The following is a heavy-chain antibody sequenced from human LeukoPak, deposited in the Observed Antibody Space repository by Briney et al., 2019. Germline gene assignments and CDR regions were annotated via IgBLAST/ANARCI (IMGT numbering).Heavy chain of an antibody. CDR2: ISYDGSNK. CDR3: ARFSGSHGLDV. CDR1: GFTFSTYA. D-gene: IGHD3-10*01. V-gene: IGHV3-30*03. J-gene: IGHJ6*02. Sequence: GGSLRLSCAASGFTFSTYAMHWVRQAPGKGLEWVAVISYDGSNKYYADSVKGRFTIARDNAKNTLSLQMNSLRAEDTALYYCARFSGSHGLDVWGQGTTVTVSS.